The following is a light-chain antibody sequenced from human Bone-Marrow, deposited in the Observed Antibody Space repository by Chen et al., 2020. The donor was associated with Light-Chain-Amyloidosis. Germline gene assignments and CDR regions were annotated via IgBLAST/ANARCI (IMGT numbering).Light chain of an antibody. CDR1: SSDVGGDNH. CDR2: EVT. CDR3: SSYTITNTLV. J-gene: IGLJ1*01. V-gene: IGLV2-14*01. Sequence: QSALTQPASVSGSPGQSITISCTGTSSDVGGDNHVSWYHQHPDKAPKLMIYEVTNRPSWVPDRFSGSKSDNTASLTISGLKTEDEADYFCSSYTITNTLVFGSGTRVTVL.